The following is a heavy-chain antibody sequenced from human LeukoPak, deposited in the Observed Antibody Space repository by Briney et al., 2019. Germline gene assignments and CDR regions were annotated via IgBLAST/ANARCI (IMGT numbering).Heavy chain of an antibody. V-gene: IGHV4-38-2*02. D-gene: IGHD3-3*01. J-gene: IGHJ6*03. CDR1: GYSISTGYY. CDR2: ISHSGDT. Sequence: PSETLSLTCTVSGYSISTGYYWGWIRQPPGKGLEWIGSISHSGDTYYNTPLVSRVTMSVDTSKNQFSLKLSSVTAADTAVYYCARSGNDFWSTYSYYYYFMDVWGIGTTVTVSS. CDR3: ARSGNDFWSTYSYYYYFMDV.